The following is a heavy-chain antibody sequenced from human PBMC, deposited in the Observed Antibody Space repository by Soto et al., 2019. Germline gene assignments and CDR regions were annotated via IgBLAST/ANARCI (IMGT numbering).Heavy chain of an antibody. CDR2: ISAYNGNT. Sequence: GASVKVSCKASGYTFTSDGISWVRQAPGQGLEWMGWISAYNGNTNYAQKLQGRVTMTTDTSTSTAYMELRSLRSDDTAVYYCARDSNRRFLEWLSGPFITGTNSYYFDYWGQGTLVTVSS. CDR1: GYTFTSDG. CDR3: ARDSNRRFLEWLSGPFITGTNSYYFDY. V-gene: IGHV1-18*04. D-gene: IGHD3-3*01. J-gene: IGHJ4*02.